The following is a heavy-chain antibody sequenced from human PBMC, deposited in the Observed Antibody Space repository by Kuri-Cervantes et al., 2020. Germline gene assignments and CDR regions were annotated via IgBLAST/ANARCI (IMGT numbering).Heavy chain of an antibody. J-gene: IGHJ6*02. D-gene: IGHD4-11*01. V-gene: IGHV1-3*02. CDR3: ARDTLAFNDYITHLGDV. CDR1: GYTFTSYA. CDR2: SNAGNGNT. Sequence: ASVKVSCKASGYTFTSYAMHWVRQAPGQRLEWMGWSNAGNGNTKYSQEFQGRVTITRDTSASTAYMELRSLRSDDTAVYYCARDTLAFNDYITHLGDVWGQGTTVTVSS.